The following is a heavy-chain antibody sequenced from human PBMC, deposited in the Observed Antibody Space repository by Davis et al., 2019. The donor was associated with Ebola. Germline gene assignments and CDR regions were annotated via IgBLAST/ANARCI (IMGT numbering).Heavy chain of an antibody. CDR3: VRGFLRDGFDI. CDR1: GDSVSSGG. V-gene: IGHV6-1*01. J-gene: IGHJ3*02. Sequence: HSQTLSLTCAISGDSVSSGGWNWIRQSPSRGLEWLGRTYYASNEWYHHYALSVESRITINLDTSKNQFSLQLNSVTPEDTAVYYCVRGFLRDGFDIWGQGTMIIVSS. D-gene: IGHD3-3*01. CDR2: TYYASNEWYH.